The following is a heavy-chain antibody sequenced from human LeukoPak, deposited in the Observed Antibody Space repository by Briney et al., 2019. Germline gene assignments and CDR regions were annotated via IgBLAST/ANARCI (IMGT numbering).Heavy chain of an antibody. CDR3: ASGRAPDAFDI. CDR2: IYFTATT. Sequence: SETLSLTCTVSGGSISSYYWSWVRQPPGKGLEWVGYIYFTATTNYTPSPKCRVTISLDTSKNQFSLKLSSVTAADPAVYYCASGRAPDAFDIWGQGTMVTVSS. J-gene: IGHJ3*02. V-gene: IGHV4-59*01. CDR1: GGSISSYY.